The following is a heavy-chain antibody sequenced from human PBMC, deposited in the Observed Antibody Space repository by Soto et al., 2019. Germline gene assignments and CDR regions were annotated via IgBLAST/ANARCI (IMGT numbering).Heavy chain of an antibody. V-gene: IGHV3-23*01. Sequence: VHLLESGGGLVQPGGSLRLPCATSGFNFNNYAMSWVRQAPGERLEWVSFISSSGGTTYYADSVKGRFTISRDNSRNTVFLQMNTLGAEDTAIYYCATLMTVTGPGWGRASEYWGQGTRVTVSS. CDR3: ATLMTVTGPGWGRASEY. CDR2: ISSSGGTT. D-gene: IGHD6-19*01. J-gene: IGHJ4*02. CDR1: GFNFNNYA.